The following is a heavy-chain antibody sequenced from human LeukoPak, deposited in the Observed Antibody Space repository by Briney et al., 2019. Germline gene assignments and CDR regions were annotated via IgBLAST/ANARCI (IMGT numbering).Heavy chain of an antibody. J-gene: IGHJ3*02. Sequence: PGGSLRLSCAASGFTVSSNYMSWVRQAPGKGLEWVSVIYSGGSTYYADSVKGRFTISRDNSKNTLYLQMNCLRAEDTAVYYCARGIVGATHNIWGQGTMVTVSS. CDR2: IYSGGST. V-gene: IGHV3-53*01. CDR3: ARGIVGATHNI. D-gene: IGHD1-26*01. CDR1: GFTVSSNY.